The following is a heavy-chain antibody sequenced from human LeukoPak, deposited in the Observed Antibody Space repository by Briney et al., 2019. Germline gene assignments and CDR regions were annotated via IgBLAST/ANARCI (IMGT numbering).Heavy chain of an antibody. CDR3: AKRGYCSGGSCYSASQH. CDR1: GFTFSSYG. Sequence: GRSLRLSCAASGFTFSSYGMHWVRQAPGKGLEWVAVIWYDGSNKYYADSVKGRFTISRDNAKNSLYLQMNSLRAEDTAVYYCAKRGYCSGGSCYSASQHWGQGTLVTVSS. CDR2: IWYDGSNK. J-gene: IGHJ1*01. D-gene: IGHD2-15*01. V-gene: IGHV3-33*03.